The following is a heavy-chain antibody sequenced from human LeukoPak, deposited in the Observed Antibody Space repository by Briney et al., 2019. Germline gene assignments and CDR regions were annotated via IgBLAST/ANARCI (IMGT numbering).Heavy chain of an antibody. D-gene: IGHD3-10*01. J-gene: IGHJ6*03. V-gene: IGHV3-48*04. CDR1: GFTFSSYS. Sequence: GGSLRLSCAASGFTFSSYSMNWVRQAPGKGLEWVSYISSSSSTIYYADSVKGRFTISRDNAKNSLYLQMNSLRAEDTAVYYCAGQWFGDMDVWGKGTTVTVSS. CDR3: AGQWFGDMDV. CDR2: ISSSSSTI.